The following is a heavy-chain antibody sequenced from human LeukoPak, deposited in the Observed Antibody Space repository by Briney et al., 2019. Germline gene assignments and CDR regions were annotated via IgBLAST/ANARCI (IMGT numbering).Heavy chain of an antibody. V-gene: IGHV4-34*01. D-gene: IGHD5-24*01. CDR3: ARGRDEYKGGNY. Sequence: SETLSLTCAVYGGSFSGYYLNWIRQPPGKGLEWIGEIHPSGSTNYNPSPKSRVTISVDTPKNQFSLKMSSVTAADTAVYYCARGRDEYKGGNYWGQGTLVTVSS. CDR2: IHPSGST. CDR1: GGSFSGYY. J-gene: IGHJ4*02.